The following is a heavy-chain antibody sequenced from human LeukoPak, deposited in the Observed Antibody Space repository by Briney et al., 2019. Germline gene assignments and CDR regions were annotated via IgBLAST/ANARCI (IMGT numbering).Heavy chain of an antibody. D-gene: IGHD3-10*01. CDR1: GGTFSSYA. CDR3: ARWGEYGSGSYYNQVPNWFDP. V-gene: IGHV1-69*13. Sequence: SVKVSCKASGGTFSSYAISWVRQAPGQGLEWMGGIIPIFGTANYAQKFQGRVTITADESTSTAYMELSSLRSEDTAVYYCARWGEYGSGSYYNQVPNWFDPWGQGTLVTVSS. J-gene: IGHJ5*02. CDR2: IIPIFGTA.